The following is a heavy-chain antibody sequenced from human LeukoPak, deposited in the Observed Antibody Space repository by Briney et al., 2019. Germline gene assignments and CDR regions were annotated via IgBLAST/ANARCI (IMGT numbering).Heavy chain of an antibody. J-gene: IGHJ6*02. Sequence: GESLKISCKGSGYNFITYWIGWVRQMPGKGLEWMGIIYPSNSDTRYSPSFQGQVTFSADKSISAAYLQWSSPKASDTAMYYCARHRVDSSSPRGMDVWGQGTTVTVSS. CDR1: GYNFITYW. CDR3: ARHRVDSSSPRGMDV. V-gene: IGHV5-51*01. CDR2: IYPSNSDT. D-gene: IGHD6-13*01.